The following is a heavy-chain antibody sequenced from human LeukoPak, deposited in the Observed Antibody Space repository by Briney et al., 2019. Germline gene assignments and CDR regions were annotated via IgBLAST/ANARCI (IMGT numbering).Heavy chain of an antibody. CDR1: GFTVSSNY. CDR2: IYSGGST. D-gene: IGHD3-10*01. Sequence: TGGSLRLSCAASGFTVSSNYMSWVRQAPGKGLEWVSVIYSGGSTYYADSVKGRFTISRGNSKNTLYLQMNSLRAEDTAVYYCARARYYYGSGSYEYWGQGTLVTVSS. J-gene: IGHJ4*02. CDR3: ARARYYYGSGSYEY. V-gene: IGHV3-53*01.